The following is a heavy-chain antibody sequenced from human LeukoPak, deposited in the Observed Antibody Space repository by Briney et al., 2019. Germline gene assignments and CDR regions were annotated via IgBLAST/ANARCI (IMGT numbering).Heavy chain of an antibody. CDR1: GFTFSDYY. J-gene: IGHJ3*02. CDR2: ISSSGSTI. V-gene: IGHV3-11*04. D-gene: IGHD1-26*01. Sequence: GGSLRLSCAASGFTFSDYYMSWIRQAPGRGLEWVSYISSSGSTIYYADSVKGRFTISRDNAKNSLYLQMNSLRAEDTAVYYCAKTESGSYLNGAFDIWGQGTMVTVSS. CDR3: AKTESGSYLNGAFDI.